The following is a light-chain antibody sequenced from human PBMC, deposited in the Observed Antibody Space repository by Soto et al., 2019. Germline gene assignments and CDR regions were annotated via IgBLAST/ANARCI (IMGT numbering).Light chain of an antibody. CDR2: DAA. V-gene: IGKV1-33*01. J-gene: IGKJ2*02. CDR3: QQVDSVPCT. Sequence: IQMTQSPSSLSASVGDRITITCQASQDIKNYVIWYQHKPGKAPKLLICDAASLGTGVSSRFSGSGSGTHFTLAISSLRPEEIATYYCQQVDSVPCTFGQGTKLEIK. CDR1: QDIKNY.